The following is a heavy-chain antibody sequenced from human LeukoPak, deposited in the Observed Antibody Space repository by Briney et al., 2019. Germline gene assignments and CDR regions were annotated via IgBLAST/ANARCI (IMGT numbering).Heavy chain of an antibody. V-gene: IGHV3-13*01. D-gene: IGHD6-6*01. J-gene: IGHJ4*02. CDR1: GFTFSSYD. CDR2: IGTAGDT. Sequence: GGSLRLSCAASGFTFSSYDMHWVRQATGKGLEWVSAIGTAGDTYYPGSVKGRFTISRENAKNSLYLQMNSLRAGDTAVYYCAKDAPRIAARGRLDYWGQGTLVTVSS. CDR3: AKDAPRIAARGRLDY.